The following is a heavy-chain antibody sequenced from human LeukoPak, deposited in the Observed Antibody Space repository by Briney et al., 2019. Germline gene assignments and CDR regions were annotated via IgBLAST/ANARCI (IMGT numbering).Heavy chain of an antibody. V-gene: IGHV3-21*01. CDR2: INPRSSYI. D-gene: IGHD2-15*01. CDR1: VYTFHIYN. Sequence: PGGSLRLSRVASVYTFHIYNINGVTEAPRRGLECRSYINPRSSYIKYADQVKGRFTISRDHAKNSVYLQMSSLRAEDTAVYYRARDKVRTSAGRCYLPDDWGQGTLVTVSS. J-gene: IGHJ4*02. CDR3: ARDKVRTSAGRCYLPDD.